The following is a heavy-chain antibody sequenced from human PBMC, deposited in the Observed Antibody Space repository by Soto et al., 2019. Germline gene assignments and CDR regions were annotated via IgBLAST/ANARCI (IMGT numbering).Heavy chain of an antibody. J-gene: IGHJ6*02. V-gene: IGHV4-4*02. Sequence: PSETLSLTCAVSGGSISSSNWWSWVRQPPGKGLEWIGEIYHSGGTNYNPSLKSRVTISVDKSKNQFSLKLSSVTAADTAVYYCARDAGYSSTFYYYGMDVWGQGTTVTVSS. D-gene: IGHD6-19*01. CDR3: ARDAGYSSTFYYYGMDV. CDR1: GGSISSSNW. CDR2: IYHSGGT.